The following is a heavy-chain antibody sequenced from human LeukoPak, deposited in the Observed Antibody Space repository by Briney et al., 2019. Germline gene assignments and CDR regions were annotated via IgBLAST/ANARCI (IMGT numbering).Heavy chain of an antibody. Sequence: GGSLRLSCAASGFTFSSYTMHWIRQAPGKGLEWVSSIGGSNSYIFYADSVKGRFTVSRDNAKDSLYPQMNSLRAEDTAVYYCARALTTLTYEGYWGQGTLVTVSS. D-gene: IGHD1-1*01. CDR1: GFTFSSYT. CDR2: IGGSNSYI. V-gene: IGHV3-21*01. CDR3: ARALTTLTYEGY. J-gene: IGHJ4*02.